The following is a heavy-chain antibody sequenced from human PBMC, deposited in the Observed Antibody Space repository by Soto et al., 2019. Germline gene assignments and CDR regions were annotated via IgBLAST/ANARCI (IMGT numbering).Heavy chain of an antibody. CDR2: INPISGDT. J-gene: IGHJ6*02. CDR1: GYTFTGHY. V-gene: IGHV1-2*02. Sequence: QVQLVQSGAEVKKPGASVKVSCKASGYTFTGHYIHWVRQDPGQGLEGMGWINPISGDTSYAQKFHGRVTMTRDTPMTTAYMDFSRPTPGYTAGYFFAIVNGIPYGMDVWGQGTTVIVSS. CDR3: AIVNGIPYGMDV.